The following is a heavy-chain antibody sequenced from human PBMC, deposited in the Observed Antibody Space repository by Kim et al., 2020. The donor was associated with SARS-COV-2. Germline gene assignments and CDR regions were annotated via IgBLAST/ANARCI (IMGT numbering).Heavy chain of an antibody. D-gene: IGHD1-26*01. Sequence: SETLSLTCTVSGGSISSSSYYWGWIRQPPGKGLEWIGSIYYSGSTYYNPSLKSRVTISVDTSKNQFSLKLSSVTAADTAVYYCARIGRWSFDYWGQGTLVTVSS. CDR1: GGSISSSSYY. CDR3: ARIGRWSFDY. V-gene: IGHV4-39*01. J-gene: IGHJ4*02. CDR2: IYYSGST.